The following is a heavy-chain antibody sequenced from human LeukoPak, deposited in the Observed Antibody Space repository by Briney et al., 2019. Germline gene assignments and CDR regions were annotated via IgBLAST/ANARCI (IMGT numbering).Heavy chain of an antibody. J-gene: IGHJ6*03. Sequence: GGPLRLSCATSGFTFISAWMTWVRQAPGRGLEWVGRIKSKTDGGTADYAAPVKGRFTISRDDSTNTLSLQMNSLKTEDTAVYYCAKSLGALSYYYYYMDVWGKGTTVTISS. D-gene: IGHD4-17*01. CDR1: GFTFISAW. V-gene: IGHV3-15*01. CDR3: AKSLGALSYYYYYMDV. CDR2: IKSKTDGGTA.